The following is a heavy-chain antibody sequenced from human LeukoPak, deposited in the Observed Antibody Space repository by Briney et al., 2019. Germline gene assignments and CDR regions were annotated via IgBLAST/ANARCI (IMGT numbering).Heavy chain of an antibody. Sequence: GGSLRLSCAASGFTFDDYAMHWVRQAPGKGLEWVSGISWNSGSIGYADSEKGRFTISRDNAKNSLYLQMNSLRAEDTAVYYCARSPSDFWSGYYGYFDYWGQGTLVTVSS. D-gene: IGHD3-3*01. CDR3: ARSPSDFWSGYYGYFDY. V-gene: IGHV3-9*01. CDR2: ISWNSGSI. J-gene: IGHJ4*02. CDR1: GFTFDDYA.